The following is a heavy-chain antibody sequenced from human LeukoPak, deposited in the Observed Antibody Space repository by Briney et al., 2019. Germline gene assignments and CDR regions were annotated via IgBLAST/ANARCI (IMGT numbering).Heavy chain of an antibody. D-gene: IGHD1-26*01. V-gene: IGHV4-59*01. CDR2: IYYSGST. Sequence: PSETLSLTCTVSGGSISSYYWSWIRQPPGKGLEWIGYIYYSGSTNYNPSLKRRVTISVDTSKNQFSLKLSSVTAADTAVYYCARGQVGAEFDYWGQGTLVTVSS. CDR3: ARGQVGAEFDY. J-gene: IGHJ4*02. CDR1: GGSISSYY.